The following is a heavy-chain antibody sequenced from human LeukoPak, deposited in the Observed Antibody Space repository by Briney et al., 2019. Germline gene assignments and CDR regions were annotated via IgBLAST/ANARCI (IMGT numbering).Heavy chain of an antibody. CDR1: GYTFTRYG. CDR2: ISTYNGDT. V-gene: IGHV1-18*01. CDR3: VRDPSKTSGWYIYFDY. J-gene: IGHJ4*02. Sequence: ASVKVSCKPSGYTFTRYGISWVRQAPGQGLEWMGWISTYNGDTKYAQRFQGRVTLTKDTPTSTAYMELRSLRSDDTAVYYCVRDPSKTSGWYIYFDYWGQGTLVTVSS. D-gene: IGHD6-19*01.